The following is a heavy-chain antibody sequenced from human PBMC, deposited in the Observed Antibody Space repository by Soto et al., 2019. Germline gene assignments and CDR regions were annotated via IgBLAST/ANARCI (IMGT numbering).Heavy chain of an antibody. CDR2: FDPEDGET. J-gene: IGHJ4*02. CDR1: GYTLTDLS. CDR3: AAGKYDFWSGYDY. D-gene: IGHD3-3*01. Sequence: ASVKVSCKVSGYTLTDLSMQWVRQAPGKGLEWMGGFDPEDGETIYAQKFQGRVTMTEDTATDTAYMELSSLRSEDTAVYYCAAGKYDFWSGYDYWGQGTQVTVSS. V-gene: IGHV1-24*01.